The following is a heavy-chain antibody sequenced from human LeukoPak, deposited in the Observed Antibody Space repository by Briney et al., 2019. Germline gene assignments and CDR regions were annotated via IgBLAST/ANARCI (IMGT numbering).Heavy chain of an antibody. CDR2: ITSSSNYI. CDR1: GFXLSIYS. CDR3: ARDRGYFDN. Sequence: GGSLRLSCAASGFXLSIYSMNWVRXAPGKGLEWLSSITSSSNYIYYADSVKGRFTISRDNVQNSLYLQMNSLRAEDTAMYYCARDRGYFDNWGQGTLVTVSS. J-gene: IGHJ4*02. V-gene: IGHV3-21*01.